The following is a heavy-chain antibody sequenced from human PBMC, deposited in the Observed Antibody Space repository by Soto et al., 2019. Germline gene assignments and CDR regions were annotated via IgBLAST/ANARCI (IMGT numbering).Heavy chain of an antibody. Sequence: QVQLQESGPRLVKPSESLSLTCGVSGGTVASSDWWSWVRQSPGRGLEWIGNVYHTGDSNFNPSLQSRFTFSVDTSNKQSSLRLTSVTAADTAVYFCAREIVTAGGNNYFDPWGPGTLVTVSS. CDR3: AREIVTAGGNNYFDP. J-gene: IGHJ5*02. V-gene: IGHV4-4*02. CDR2: VYHTGDS. D-gene: IGHD2-21*02. CDR1: GGTVASSDW.